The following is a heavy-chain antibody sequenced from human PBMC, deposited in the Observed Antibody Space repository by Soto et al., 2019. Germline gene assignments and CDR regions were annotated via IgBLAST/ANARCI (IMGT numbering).Heavy chain of an antibody. V-gene: IGHV1-69*01. Sequence: QVHLVQSGAEVKKPGSSVKVSCKASGGSFSNYIFGWVRQAPGQGLEWLGGTITMFATAQYAQKLQGRVTITADESTSTVYMDLTSLTSDDTAVYYCARGLFGQQWLVGFDTWGQGTLVTVSS. CDR1: GGSFSNYI. CDR3: ARGLFGQQWLVGFDT. CDR2: TITMFATA. D-gene: IGHD6-19*01. J-gene: IGHJ4*02.